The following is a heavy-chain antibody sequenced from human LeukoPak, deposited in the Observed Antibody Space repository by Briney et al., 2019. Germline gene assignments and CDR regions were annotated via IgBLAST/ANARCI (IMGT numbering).Heavy chain of an antibody. V-gene: IGHV3-23*01. CDR1: GFTFSTYA. D-gene: IGHD6-19*01. CDR2: ISGSGGST. J-gene: IGHJ4*02. Sequence: GGSLRLSCVTSGFTFSTYAMTWVRQAPGKGLEWVSAISGSGGSTYYADSVKGWLTIPRYNSKNILYLLINSLRAEYTAVYYSAKVGYSSGWYLDGAFDYWGQGTLVSVSS. CDR3: AKVGYSSGWYLDGAFDY.